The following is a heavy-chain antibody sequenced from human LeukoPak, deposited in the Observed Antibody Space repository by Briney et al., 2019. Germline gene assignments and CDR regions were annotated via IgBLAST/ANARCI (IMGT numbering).Heavy chain of an antibody. Sequence: ASVKVSCKASGGTFSSYAISWVRQAPGQGLEWMGRIIPIFGTANYAQKFQGRVTITTDESTSTAYMELSSLRSEDTAVYYCARDRDYHDSSGYYYELDYWGQGTLVTVSS. V-gene: IGHV1-69*05. D-gene: IGHD3-22*01. CDR1: GGTFSSYA. CDR3: ARDRDYHDSSGYYYELDY. CDR2: IIPIFGTA. J-gene: IGHJ4*02.